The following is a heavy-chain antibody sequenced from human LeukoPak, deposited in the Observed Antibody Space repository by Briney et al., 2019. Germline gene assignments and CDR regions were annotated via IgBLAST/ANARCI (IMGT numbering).Heavy chain of an antibody. Sequence: PSETLSLTCAVYGGSFSGYYWSWIRQPPGKGLEWIGEINHSGSTNYNPSLKSRVTISVDTSKNQFSLKLSSVTAADTAVYYCARGDYSDSSGYASWGQGTLVTVSS. CDR1: GGSFSGYY. V-gene: IGHV4-34*01. D-gene: IGHD3-22*01. CDR2: INHSGST. CDR3: ARGDYSDSSGYAS. J-gene: IGHJ5*02.